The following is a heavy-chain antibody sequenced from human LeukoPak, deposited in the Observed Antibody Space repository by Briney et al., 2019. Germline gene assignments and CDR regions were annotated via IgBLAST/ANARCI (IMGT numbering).Heavy chain of an antibody. CDR2: IYHSGST. Sequence: PSETLSLTCTVSGGSISTSNYYWGWIRQPPGKGLEWIGSIYHSGSTYYNLSLKSRVTISGDTSRNQFSLKLRSVTAADTAVYYCARLGFGSGGVDWGQGTLVIVSS. J-gene: IGHJ4*02. V-gene: IGHV4-39*01. CDR3: ARLGFGSGGVD. CDR1: GGSISTSNYY. D-gene: IGHD2-8*02.